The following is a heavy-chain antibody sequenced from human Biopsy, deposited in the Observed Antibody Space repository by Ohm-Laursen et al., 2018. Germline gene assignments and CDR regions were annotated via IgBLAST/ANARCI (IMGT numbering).Heavy chain of an antibody. D-gene: IGHD2-21*02. CDR3: ARDDAVTVIRGLYY. CDR1: GDTISTYY. V-gene: IGHV4-59*01. J-gene: IGHJ4*02. CDR2: IHYTGHI. Sequence: SETLSLTCTVSGDTISTYYWNWIRQTPGKGLEWIGYIHYTGHIRINPSLNSRATISIDKSKNQFFLKLSSVTAEDTAVYYCARDDAVTVIRGLYYWGQGALVTVSS.